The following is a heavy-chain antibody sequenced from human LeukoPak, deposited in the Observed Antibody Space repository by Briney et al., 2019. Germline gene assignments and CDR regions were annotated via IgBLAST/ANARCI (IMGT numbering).Heavy chain of an antibody. CDR3: ARLDGGGYFDY. Sequence: GSLRLSCAASGFIVSSNYMSWVRQAPGKGLEWVSVIYSGDTTYYADSVKGRFTISRDNSKNTLYLQMNSLRAEDTAVYYCARLDGGGYFDYWGQGTLVTVSS. D-gene: IGHD4-23*01. J-gene: IGHJ4*02. CDR2: IYSGDTT. V-gene: IGHV3-53*01. CDR1: GFIVSSNY.